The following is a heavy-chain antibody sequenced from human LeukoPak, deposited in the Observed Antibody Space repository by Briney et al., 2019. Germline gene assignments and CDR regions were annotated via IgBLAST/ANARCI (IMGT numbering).Heavy chain of an antibody. CDR1: GYTLTELS. CDR2: FDPEDGET. D-gene: IGHD6-13*01. V-gene: IGHV1-24*01. CDR3: ATDRRGPNKWYSSSWILTDY. Sequence: GASVKVSCKVSGYTLTELSMHWVRQAPGKGLEWMGGFDPEDGETIYAQKFQGRVTMTEDTSTDTAYMELSSLRSEDTAVYYCATDRRGPNKWYSSSWILTDYWGQGTLVTVSS. J-gene: IGHJ4*02.